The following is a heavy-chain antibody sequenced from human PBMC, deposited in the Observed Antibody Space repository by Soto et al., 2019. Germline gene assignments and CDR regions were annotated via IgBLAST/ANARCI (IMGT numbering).Heavy chain of an antibody. CDR3: ARDWEMATIDQYYNYGMDV. CDR1: GGTFSSYA. V-gene: IGHV1-69*06. CDR2: IIPIFGTA. Sequence: QVQLVQSGAEVKKPGSSVKVSCKASGGTFSSYAISWVRQAPGQGLEWMGGIIPIFGTANYAQKFQGRVTITADKSTSTAYMELSSLRSEDTAVYYCARDWEMATIDQYYNYGMDVWGQGTTVTVSS. D-gene: IGHD5-12*01. J-gene: IGHJ6*02.